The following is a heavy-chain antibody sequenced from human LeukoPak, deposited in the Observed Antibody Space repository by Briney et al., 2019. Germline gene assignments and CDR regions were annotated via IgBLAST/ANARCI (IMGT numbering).Heavy chain of an antibody. CDR2: IYYSGST. D-gene: IGHD3-10*01. J-gene: IGHJ4*02. V-gene: IGHV4-59*12. CDR1: GDSISSYY. CDR3: STGMLRGLAPVFLDY. Sequence: SETLSLTCTVSGDSISSYYCSWIRQPPGKGLEWIGYIYYSGSTSYNPSLKSRVTISLDTSKNQFSLNLRSVTAADTAVYYCSTGMLRGLAPVFLDYWGQGTLVTVSS.